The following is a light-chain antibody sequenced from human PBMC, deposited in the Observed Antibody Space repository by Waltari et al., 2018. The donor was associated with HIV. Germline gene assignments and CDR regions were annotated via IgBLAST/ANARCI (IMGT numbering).Light chain of an antibody. Sequence: SYELTQPPSVSVSPGQTARITCSGDALPKNFAYWYQQKSGQAPVLVIYEDSKRPSGIPQRFSGSSSGTMATLTISGAQVADEADYYCYSTDNSGTHIRVFGGGTKLTVL. CDR3: YSTDNSGTHIRV. CDR1: ALPKNF. J-gene: IGLJ2*01. CDR2: EDS. V-gene: IGLV3-10*01.